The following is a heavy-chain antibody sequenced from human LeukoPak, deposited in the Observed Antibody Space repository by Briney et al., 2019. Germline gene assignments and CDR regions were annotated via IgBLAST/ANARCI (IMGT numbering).Heavy chain of an antibody. CDR3: ARDYGGTFYDY. J-gene: IGHJ4*02. CDR1: GYTFTGYG. D-gene: IGHD4-23*01. Sequence: ASVMVSCKASGYTFTGYGISWVRQAPGQGLEWMGWIIAYDGDTNYAQKLQDRVTMTTDTSTSTAYMELRGLRSDDTAVYYCARDYGGTFYDYWGPGTLVTVSS. V-gene: IGHV1-18*01. CDR2: IIAYDGDT.